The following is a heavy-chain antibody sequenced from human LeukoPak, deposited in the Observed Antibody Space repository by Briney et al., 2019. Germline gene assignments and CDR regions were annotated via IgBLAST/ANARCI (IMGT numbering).Heavy chain of an antibody. CDR3: RRGGSSWYFDY. V-gene: IGHV3-66*01. CDR1: GFTVSSNY. Sequence: GGSLRLSCAASGFTVSSNYMSWVRQAPGKGLEWVSVIYSGGSTYYADSVKGRFTISRDNSKNTLYLQMNSLRAEDTAVYYCRRGGSSWYFDYWGQGTLSPSPQ. D-gene: IGHD6-13*01. CDR2: IYSGGST. J-gene: IGHJ4*02.